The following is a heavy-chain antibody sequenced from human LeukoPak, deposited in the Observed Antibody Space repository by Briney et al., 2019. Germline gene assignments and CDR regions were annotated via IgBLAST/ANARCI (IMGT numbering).Heavy chain of an antibody. J-gene: IGHJ4*02. CDR1: GFTFSSYG. V-gene: IGHV3-21*01. CDR3: ARFTMPRSYDY. D-gene: IGHD3-10*01. CDR2: ITSSSRYT. Sequence: GGSLRLSCAASGFTFSSYGMSWVRQAPRKGLEWVSSITSSSRYTFYADSVKGRFTISRDNSKNTLYLQMNSLGAEDTAVYYCARFTMPRSYDYWGQGTLVTVSS.